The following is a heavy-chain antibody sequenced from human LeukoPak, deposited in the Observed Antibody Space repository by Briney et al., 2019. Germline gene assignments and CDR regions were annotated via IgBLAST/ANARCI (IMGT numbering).Heavy chain of an antibody. V-gene: IGHV3-7*03. CDR3: AKHDDGDFDY. Sequence: GGSLRLSCAPFGFTFSNYWMAWVRQAPGKGLEWVANIHRDGSEECYVDSVRGRFIISRDNAKNSLYLQMNNLRAEDTAVYYCAKHDDGDFDYCGRGTLVTVSS. CDR2: IHRDGSEE. D-gene: IGHD1-1*01. J-gene: IGHJ4*02. CDR1: GFTFSNYW.